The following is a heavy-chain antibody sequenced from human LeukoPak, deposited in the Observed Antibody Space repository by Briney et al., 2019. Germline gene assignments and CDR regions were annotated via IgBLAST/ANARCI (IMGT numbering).Heavy chain of an antibody. J-gene: IGHJ5*02. D-gene: IGHD1-7*01. CDR2: INPNSGGP. V-gene: IGHV1-2*02. CDR1: GYTFTGYY. CDR3: ARESPRGNWNYNWFDP. Sequence: ASVKVSCKASGYTFTGYYMHWVRQAPGQGLEWMGWINPNSGGPNYAQKFQGRVTMTRDTSISTAYMELSRLRSDDTAVYYCARESPRGNWNYNWFDPWGQGTLVTVSS.